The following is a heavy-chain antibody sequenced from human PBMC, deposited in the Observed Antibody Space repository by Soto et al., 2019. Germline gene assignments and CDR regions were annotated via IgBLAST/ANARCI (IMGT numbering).Heavy chain of an antibody. V-gene: IGHV1-2*02. CDR2: INPNSGGP. J-gene: IGHJ3*01. CDR3: ARACIPDAFDL. CDR1: RDTFTGYY. Sequence: QVHLVKSGAEVKKPGASVKVACKASRDTFTGYYMHWVRQAPGQGLEWMGWINPNSGGPNYAQKFQGRVTMTRDTSISTGYMELSRLRSDDTAVYYCARACIPDAFDLWGQGTMVTVSS.